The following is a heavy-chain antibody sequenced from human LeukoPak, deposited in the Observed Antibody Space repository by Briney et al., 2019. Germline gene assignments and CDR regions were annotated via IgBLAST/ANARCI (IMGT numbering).Heavy chain of an antibody. J-gene: IGHJ4*02. CDR1: GGSISSGGYS. Sequence: SETLSLTCAVSGGSISSGGYSWSWIRQPPGKGLEWIGYIYHSGSTYYNPSLKSRVTISVDRSKNQFSLKLSSVTAADTAVYYCARVSSSSLLYFDYWGQGTLVTVSS. CDR3: ARVSSSSLLYFDY. V-gene: IGHV4-30-2*01. D-gene: IGHD6-13*01. CDR2: IYHSGST.